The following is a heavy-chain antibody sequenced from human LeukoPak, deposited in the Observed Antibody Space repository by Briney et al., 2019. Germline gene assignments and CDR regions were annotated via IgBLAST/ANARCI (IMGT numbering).Heavy chain of an antibody. J-gene: IGHJ4*02. Sequence: GGSLRLSCAASGFTFSSYEMNWVRQAPGKGLEWVSYISSSGTNIYYPDSVKGRFTISRDNAKNSLYLQMNSLRAEDTAVYYCARGWISDGFDYWGQGTLVTVSS. V-gene: IGHV3-48*03. D-gene: IGHD5-12*01. CDR2: ISSSGTNI. CDR1: GFTFSSYE. CDR3: ARGWISDGFDY.